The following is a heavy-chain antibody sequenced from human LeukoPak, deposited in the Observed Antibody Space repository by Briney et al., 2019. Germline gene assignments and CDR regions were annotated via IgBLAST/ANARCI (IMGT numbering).Heavy chain of an antibody. CDR1: GFTFSTYN. Sequence: GGSLRLSCAASGFTFSTYNMNWVRQAPGKGLEWVSSITSGGGYTYYADSVRGRFTTSRDNAKNSLSLRLDSLRAEDTAVYYCARGHYDVLTSSYKWTPDYWGQGTLVTVSS. D-gene: IGHD3-9*01. CDR2: ITSGGGYT. J-gene: IGHJ4*02. V-gene: IGHV3-21*06. CDR3: ARGHYDVLTSSYKWTPDY.